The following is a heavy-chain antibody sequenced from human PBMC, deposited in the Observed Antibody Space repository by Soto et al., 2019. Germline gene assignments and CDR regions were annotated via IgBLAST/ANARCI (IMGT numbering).Heavy chain of an antibody. CDR2: ISDGGDSK. J-gene: IGHJ4*02. Sequence: PGGSLRLSCAASGFTFSSYGMHWVRQAPGKGLVWVSVISDGGDSKYYADSVKGRFTISRDSSKNTLYLQMNSLRAEDTAVYYCAKEEYCSGGTCYPDYWGQGTRVTVSS. D-gene: IGHD2-15*01. V-gene: IGHV3-30*18. CDR1: GFTFSSYG. CDR3: AKEEYCSGGTCYPDY.